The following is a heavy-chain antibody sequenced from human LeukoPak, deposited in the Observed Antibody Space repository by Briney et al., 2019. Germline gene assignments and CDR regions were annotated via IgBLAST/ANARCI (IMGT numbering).Heavy chain of an antibody. Sequence: GGSLRLSCAASGFSFSTYAMSWVRQAPGKGLEWVSSISGSGSSTWYADSVKGRFTISRDNSKNTLHLQVNSLRAEDTAVYYCARDGSYDSSGYYYNDYWGQGTLVTVSS. J-gene: IGHJ4*02. CDR2: ISGSGSST. CDR1: GFSFSTYA. V-gene: IGHV3-23*01. D-gene: IGHD3-22*01. CDR3: ARDGSYDSSGYYYNDY.